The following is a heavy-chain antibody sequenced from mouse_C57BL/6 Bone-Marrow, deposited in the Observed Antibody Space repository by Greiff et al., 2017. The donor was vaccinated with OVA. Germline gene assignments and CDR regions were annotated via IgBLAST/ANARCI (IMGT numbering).Heavy chain of an antibody. CDR2: ISYDGSN. CDR3: ARGDSNYPFAY. V-gene: IGHV3-6*01. D-gene: IGHD2-5*01. Sequence: VQLKESGPGLVKPSQSLSLTCSVTGYSITSGYYWNWIRQFPGNKLEWMGYISYDGSNNYNPSLKNRISITRDTSKNQFFLKLNSVTTEDTATYYCARGDSNYPFAYWGQGTLVTVSA. J-gene: IGHJ3*01. CDR1: GYSITSGYY.